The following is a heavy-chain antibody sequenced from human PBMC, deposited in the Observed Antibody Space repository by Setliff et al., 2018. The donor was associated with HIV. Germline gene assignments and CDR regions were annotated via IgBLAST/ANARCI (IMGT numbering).Heavy chain of an antibody. CDR1: GDSISRGGYY. V-gene: IGHV4-31*03. Sequence: PSETLSFTCTVSGDSISRGGYYWSWIRQHPGGGLDWIGYISYSGSTFYNPSLKSRVTISLDTSYNQFSLKVKSVTAADTAVYYCATGRLYYYMDVWGKGTTVTVSS. CDR3: ATGRLYYYMDV. J-gene: IGHJ6*03. D-gene: IGHD1-1*01. CDR2: ISYSGST.